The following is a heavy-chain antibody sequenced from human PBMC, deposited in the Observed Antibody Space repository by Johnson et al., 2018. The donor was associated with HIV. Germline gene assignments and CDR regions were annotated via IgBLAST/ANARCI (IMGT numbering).Heavy chain of an antibody. CDR3: ARDTSIAAARAFDI. CDR1: GFTVSTNY. J-gene: IGHJ3*02. V-gene: IGHV3-7*01. D-gene: IGHD6-6*01. CDR2: IKQDGSEK. Sequence: VQLVESGGGLAKPAWSPRLSCAASGFTVSTNYMSWVRQAPGKGLEWVANIKQDGSEKYYVDSVKGRFTISRDNSKNTLHLQMNSLRAEDTAVYYCARDTSIAAARAFDIWGQGTMVTVSS.